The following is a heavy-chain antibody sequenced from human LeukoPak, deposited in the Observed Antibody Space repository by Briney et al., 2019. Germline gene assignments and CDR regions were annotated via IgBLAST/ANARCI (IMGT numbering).Heavy chain of an antibody. D-gene: IGHD5-12*01. CDR2: ISGSGGST. Sequence: TGGSLRLSCAASGFTFSSYAMSWVRQAPGKGLEWVSAISGSGGSTYYADSVKGRFTISRDNSKDTLYLQMNSLRAEDTAVYYCAKSTGMVATMGDYWGQGTLVTVSS. V-gene: IGHV3-23*01. CDR1: GFTFSSYA. CDR3: AKSTGMVATMGDY. J-gene: IGHJ4*02.